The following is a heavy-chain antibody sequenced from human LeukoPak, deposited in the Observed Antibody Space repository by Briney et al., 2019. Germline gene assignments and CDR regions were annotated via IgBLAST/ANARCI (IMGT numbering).Heavy chain of an antibody. J-gene: IGHJ5*02. CDR1: GFIFSNYA. CDR2: ITGTAYKT. D-gene: IGHD3-9*01. Sequence: GGSLRLSCAASGFIFSNYAMAWVRQAPRKALEWVSAITGTAYKTFYADSVKGRFTISRDNSKNTLYLQMNTLRAEDTAIYYCAKNLRGNYDTLTAFDPWGPGTLVTVSS. CDR3: AKNLRGNYDTLTAFDP. V-gene: IGHV3-23*01.